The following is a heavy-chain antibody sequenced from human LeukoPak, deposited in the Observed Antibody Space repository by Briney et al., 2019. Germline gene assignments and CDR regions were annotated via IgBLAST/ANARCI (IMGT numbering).Heavy chain of an antibody. CDR2: INHSGST. J-gene: IGHJ5*02. D-gene: IGHD2-15*01. CDR3: ARDRIKYCSGGSCYSPSGWFDP. CDR1: GGSFSGYY. V-gene: IGHV4-34*01. Sequence: SETLSLTCAVYGGSFSGYYWSWIRQPPGKGLEWIGEINHSGSTNYNPSLKSRVTISVDTSKNQFSLKLSSVTAADTAVYYCARDRIKYCSGGSCYSPSGWFDPWGQGTLVTVSS.